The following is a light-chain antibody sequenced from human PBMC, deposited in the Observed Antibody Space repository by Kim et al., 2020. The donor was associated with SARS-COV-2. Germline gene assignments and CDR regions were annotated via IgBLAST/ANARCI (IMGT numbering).Light chain of an antibody. CDR1: LAIRND. J-gene: IGKJ1*01. CDR3: LQDVSYPRT. V-gene: IGKV1-6*02. CDR2: GGS. Sequence: AIQMTQSPSSLSASVGDRVTITCRASLAIRNDLGWYQQRPGKAPKLLIYGGSNLQSGVPPRFSGSGSGADFTLTISNLQPEDSATYYCLQDVSYPRTFGQGTKVDIK.